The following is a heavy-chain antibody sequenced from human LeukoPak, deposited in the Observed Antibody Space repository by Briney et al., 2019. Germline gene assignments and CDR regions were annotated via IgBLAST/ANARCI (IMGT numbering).Heavy chain of an antibody. CDR1: GFTFSSYS. CDR3: ARDPLYCSSTSCSRGDY. V-gene: IGHV3-21*01. J-gene: IGHJ4*02. D-gene: IGHD2-2*01. CDR2: SSSSSSYI. Sequence: PGGSLRLSCAASGFTFSSYSMDWVRQAPGKGLEWVSSSSSSSSYIYCADSVKGRFTISRDNAKNSLYLQMNSLRAEDTAVYYCARDPLYCSSTSCSRGDYWGQGTLVTVSS.